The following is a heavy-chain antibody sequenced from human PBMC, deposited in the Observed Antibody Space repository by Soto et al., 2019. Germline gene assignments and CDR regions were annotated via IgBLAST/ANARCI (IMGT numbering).Heavy chain of an antibody. CDR1: GFTFSSYE. Sequence: PGGSLRLSCAASGFTFSSYEMNWVRQAPGKGLEWVSYISSSGSTIYYADSVKGRFTISRDNAKNSLYLQMNSLRAEDTAVYYCARKGLNHVGWFDPWGQGTLVTVSS. CDR3: ARKGLNHVGWFDP. J-gene: IGHJ5*02. CDR2: ISSSGSTI. V-gene: IGHV3-48*03. D-gene: IGHD3-10*01.